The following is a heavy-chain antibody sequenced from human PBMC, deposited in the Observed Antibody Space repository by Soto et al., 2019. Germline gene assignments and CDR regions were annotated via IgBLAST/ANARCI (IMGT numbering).Heavy chain of an antibody. D-gene: IGHD2-21*01. J-gene: IGHJ4*02. Sequence: QLQLQESGPGLVKPSETLSLTCTVSGGSISSSSYYWGWIRQPPGKGLEWIGSIYYSGSTYYNPSLKSRVTISVDTSKNQFSLKLSSVTAADTAVYYCARQDFGGWNSNGGVDYWGQGTLVTVSS. CDR3: ARQDFGGWNSNGGVDY. V-gene: IGHV4-39*01. CDR2: IYYSGST. CDR1: GGSISSSSYY.